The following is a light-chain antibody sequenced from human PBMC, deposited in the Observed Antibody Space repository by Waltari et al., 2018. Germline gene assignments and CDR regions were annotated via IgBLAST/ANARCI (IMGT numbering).Light chain of an antibody. CDR2: DVF. J-gene: IGLJ1*01. CDR3: SSYTSSSALV. Sequence: QSALTQPASVSGSPGQSITISCTGTGSDIGGYNYVSWYQQHPGKAPKVMIYDVFYRPSGFSNRFSGSKSGNTASLTISGLQAEDEADYYCSSYTSSSALVFGTGTKVTVL. CDR1: GSDIGGYNY. V-gene: IGLV2-14*03.